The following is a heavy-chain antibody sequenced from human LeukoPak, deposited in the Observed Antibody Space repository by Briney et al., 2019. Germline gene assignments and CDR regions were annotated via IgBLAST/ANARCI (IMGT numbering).Heavy chain of an antibody. Sequence: SETLSLTCTVSGDSISSYYWSWIRQPPGKGLEWIGYIYYSGSTYYNPSLKSRVTISVDTSKNQFSLKLSSVTAADTAVYYCASSRDGYNFGYWGQGTLVTVSS. J-gene: IGHJ4*02. CDR2: IYYSGST. CDR1: GDSISSYY. D-gene: IGHD5-24*01. V-gene: IGHV4-59*12. CDR3: ASSRDGYNFGY.